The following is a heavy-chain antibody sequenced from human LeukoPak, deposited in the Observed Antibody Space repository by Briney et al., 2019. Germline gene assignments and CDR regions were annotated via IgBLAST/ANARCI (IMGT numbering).Heavy chain of an antibody. J-gene: IGHJ4*02. D-gene: IGHD6-19*01. Sequence: GGSLRLSCAASGFTFSSYSMNWVRQAPGKGLEWVLSISSSSSYIYYADSVKGRFTISRDNAKNSLYLQMNSLRAEDTAVYYCARVDYSSGWYGFDYWGQGTLVTVSS. V-gene: IGHV3-21*01. CDR2: ISSSSSYI. CDR3: ARVDYSSGWYGFDY. CDR1: GFTFSSYS.